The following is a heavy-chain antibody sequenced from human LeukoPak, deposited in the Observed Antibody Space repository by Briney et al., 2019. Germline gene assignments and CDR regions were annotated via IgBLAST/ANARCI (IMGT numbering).Heavy chain of an antibody. D-gene: IGHD3-10*01. J-gene: IGHJ2*01. Sequence: SETLTLTCTVSGGSISSYYWSWIRQPPGKGLEWIAYIYTSGSNNFNPSLKSRVTISVDTSKNQFSLNLSSVTAADTAVYYCARTYSGSYWYFDLWGRGTLVTVSS. CDR1: GGSISSYY. V-gene: IGHV4-4*09. CDR2: IYTSGSN. CDR3: ARTYSGSYWYFDL.